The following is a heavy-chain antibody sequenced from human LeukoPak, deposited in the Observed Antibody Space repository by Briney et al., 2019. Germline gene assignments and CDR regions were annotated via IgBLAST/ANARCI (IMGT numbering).Heavy chain of an antibody. Sequence: PGGSLRPSCAASGFTFSSYAMSWVRQAPGKGLEWVSAISGSGGSTYYADSVKGRFTISRDNSKKTLYLQMNSLRAEDTALYYCAKDVYYGSGSYSYIDYWGQGTLATVSS. CDR2: ISGSGGST. CDR3: AKDVYYGSGSYSYIDY. J-gene: IGHJ4*02. V-gene: IGHV3-23*01. CDR1: GFTFSSYA. D-gene: IGHD3-10*01.